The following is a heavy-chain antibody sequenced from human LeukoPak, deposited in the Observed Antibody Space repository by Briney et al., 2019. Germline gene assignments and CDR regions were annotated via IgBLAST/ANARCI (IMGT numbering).Heavy chain of an antibody. V-gene: IGHV3-21*01. Sequence: GGSLRISCAASGFTFSNHWMGWIRQAPGKGLEWVSSITSSGRYIYYADSLKGRFTISRDNARNSLYLQMNSLRAEDTAVYYCARVSVCSSASCYSVFDYLGQGTLVTVSS. J-gene: IGHJ4*02. CDR1: GFTFSNHW. CDR3: ARVSVCSSASCYSVFDY. D-gene: IGHD2-2*01. CDR2: ITSSGRYI.